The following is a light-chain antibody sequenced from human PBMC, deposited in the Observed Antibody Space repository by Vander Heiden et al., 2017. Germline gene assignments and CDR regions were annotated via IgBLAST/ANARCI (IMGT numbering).Light chain of an antibody. J-gene: IGLJ2*01. Sequence: QSALTHPPSASGSPGRSVTISCIGTSSDVGGYKYVSWYQHHPGKAPKLIIYEVSERPSGVPDRFSGSKSGNTASLTVSGLQAEDDADYYCSSYAGSNTVIFGGGTKLTV. CDR3: SSYAGSNTVI. CDR2: EVS. CDR1: SSDVGGYKY. V-gene: IGLV2-8*01.